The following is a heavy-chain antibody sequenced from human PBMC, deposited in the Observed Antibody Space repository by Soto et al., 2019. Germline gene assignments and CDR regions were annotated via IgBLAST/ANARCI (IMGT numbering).Heavy chain of an antibody. CDR2: MNSNNGDP. Sequence: QVQLVQSGAEVRKPGASVKVSCKTSGYTFSSYDINWVRQATGQGLEWMGWMNSNNGDPGYARKFQDRVTVTRDTSTRTVYMELSNLQSDDTAVYYCATSRYCIDGVCPFDYWGQGTLVTVSS. V-gene: IGHV1-8*01. CDR3: ATSRYCIDGVCPFDY. D-gene: IGHD2-8*01. J-gene: IGHJ4*02. CDR1: GYTFSSYD.